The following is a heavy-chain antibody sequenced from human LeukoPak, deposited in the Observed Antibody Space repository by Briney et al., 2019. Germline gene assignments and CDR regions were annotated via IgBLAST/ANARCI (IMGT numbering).Heavy chain of an antibody. D-gene: IGHD2-21*01. Sequence: SETLSLTCTVSGVSMSAYQWSWVRQSPEKGLEWIGCINTKGETSYNPSLKSRVTTSVDTSKSQFSLSLTSVTAADTAVYYFATSKDDKIAPFDHWGQGAPVTVSS. J-gene: IGHJ4*02. V-gene: IGHV4-4*09. CDR1: GVSMSAYQ. CDR2: INTKGET. CDR3: ATSKDDKIAPFDH.